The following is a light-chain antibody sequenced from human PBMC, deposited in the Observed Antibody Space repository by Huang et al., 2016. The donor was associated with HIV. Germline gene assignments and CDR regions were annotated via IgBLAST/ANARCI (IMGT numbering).Light chain of an antibody. CDR3: QQYGTSPIT. CDR2: GSS. V-gene: IGKV3-20*01. Sequence: EIVLTQSPGTLSLSPGERVTLSCRASQRVTTNYLAWYQVKPGQAPRLLIYGSSNRATGVPDRFSGGGSGTDFTLTITRVEPEDFAVFYCQQYGTSPITFGQGTRLEMK. J-gene: IGKJ5*01. CDR1: QRVTTNY.